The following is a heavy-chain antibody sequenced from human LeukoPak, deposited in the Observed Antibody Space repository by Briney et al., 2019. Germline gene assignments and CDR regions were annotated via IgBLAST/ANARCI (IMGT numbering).Heavy chain of an antibody. V-gene: IGHV3-53*01. J-gene: IGHJ4*02. CDR2: IYSGGST. CDR1: GFTVSSNY. Sequence: GGSLRLSCAASGFTVSSNYMSWVRQAPGKGLEWVSVIYSGGSTYYADSVKGRFTISRDNSKNTLYLQMNSLRAEDTAVYYCAREGCSSTSCPTPYYFDYWGQGTLVTVSS. D-gene: IGHD2-2*01. CDR3: AREGCSSTSCPTPYYFDY.